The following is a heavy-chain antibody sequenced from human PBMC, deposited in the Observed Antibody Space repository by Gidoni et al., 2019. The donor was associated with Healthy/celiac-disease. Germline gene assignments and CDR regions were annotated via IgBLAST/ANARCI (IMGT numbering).Heavy chain of an antibody. CDR2: IRSSGSTI. Sequence: EVQLVDSGGGLVQPGGSLRLSCAASGFTFSSYEMNWVRQAPGKGLEWVSYIRSSGSTIYYADSVKGRFTISRDNAKNSLYLQMNSLRAEDTAVYYCARDTVVVAATGDYWGQGTLVKVSS. CDR3: ARDTVVVAATGDY. CDR1: GFTFSSYE. V-gene: IGHV3-48*03. J-gene: IGHJ4*02. D-gene: IGHD2-15*01.